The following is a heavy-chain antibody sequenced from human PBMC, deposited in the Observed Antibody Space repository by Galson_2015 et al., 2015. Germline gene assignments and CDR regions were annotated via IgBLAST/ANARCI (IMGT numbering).Heavy chain of an antibody. CDR3: ARDGTVTYDY. Sequence: LRLSCAASGFTFSTYDMSWVRQAPGKGLEWVSSISGRGGSTYDADSVKGRFSISRDNSKNTMYLQMNSLRAEDTAVYYCARDGTVTYDYWGQGTLVTVSS. D-gene: IGHD4-11*01. CDR1: GFTFSTYD. J-gene: IGHJ4*02. V-gene: IGHV3-23*01. CDR2: ISGRGGST.